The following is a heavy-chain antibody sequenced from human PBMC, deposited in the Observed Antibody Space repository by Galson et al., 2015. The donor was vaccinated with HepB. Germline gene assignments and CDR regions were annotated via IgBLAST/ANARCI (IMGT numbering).Heavy chain of an antibody. CDR3: ARDGVGDPHFDY. Sequence: SLRLSCAASGFTFSSYAMHWVRQAPGKGLEWVAVISYDGSNKYYADSVKGRFTISRDNSKNTLYLQMNSLRAEDTAVYYCARDGVGDPHFDYWGQGTLVTVSS. CDR1: GFTFSSYA. V-gene: IGHV3-30-3*01. J-gene: IGHJ4*02. D-gene: IGHD3-16*01. CDR2: ISYDGSNK.